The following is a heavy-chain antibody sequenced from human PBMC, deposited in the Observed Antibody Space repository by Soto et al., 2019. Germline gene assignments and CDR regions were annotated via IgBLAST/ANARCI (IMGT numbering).Heavy chain of an antibody. V-gene: IGHV3-21*01. CDR2: ISSSSSYI. CDR1: GFTFSSYS. D-gene: IGHD6-13*01. CDR3: ARGSWYLNYYYYGMDV. J-gene: IGHJ6*02. Sequence: PVGSLRLSCAASGFTFSSYSMNWVRQAPGKGLEWVSSISSSSSYIYYADSVKGRFTISRDNAKNSLYLQMNSLRAEDTAVYYCARGSWYLNYYYYGMDVWGQGTTVTVSS.